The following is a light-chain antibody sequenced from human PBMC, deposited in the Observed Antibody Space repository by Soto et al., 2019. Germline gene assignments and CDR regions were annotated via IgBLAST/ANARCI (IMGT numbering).Light chain of an antibody. CDR3: CSFTTGMNDV. J-gene: IGLJ1*01. CDR1: SSDVGGSKY. CDR2: EVN. V-gene: IGLV2-14*01. Sequence: QSALTQPASVSGSPGQSITISCIGTSSDVGGSKYVSWYQQHPGKAPKLMIYEVNNRPSGVSSRFSGSKSGNTASLTISGIQAEYETDYYCCSFTTGMNDVFGPGTKLTVL.